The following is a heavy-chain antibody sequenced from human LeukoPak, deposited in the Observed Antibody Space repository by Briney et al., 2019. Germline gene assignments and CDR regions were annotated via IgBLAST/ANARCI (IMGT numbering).Heavy chain of an antibody. CDR2: MIPNSGNT. V-gene: IGHV1-8*01. J-gene: IGHJ6*02. D-gene: IGHD6-19*01. Sequence: ASVKVSCKASGYTFTSYDINWVRQATGQGLEWMGWMIPNSGNTGYAQKFQGRVTMTRNTSISTAYMELSSLRSEDTAVYYCASPGRSSGWYGYYYYGMDVWGQGTTVTVSS. CDR3: ASPGRSSGWYGYYYYGMDV. CDR1: GYTFTSYD.